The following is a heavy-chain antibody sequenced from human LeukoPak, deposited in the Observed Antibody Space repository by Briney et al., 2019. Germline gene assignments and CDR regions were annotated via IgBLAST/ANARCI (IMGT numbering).Heavy chain of an antibody. J-gene: IGHJ4*02. Sequence: GGSLRLSCAASGFTFSSYAMHWVRQAPGKGLEWVAVISYDGSNKYYANSVKGRFTISRDNSKNTLYLQMNSLRSEDTAVYYCARDPLGGYDSSGPVGYWGRGTLVTVSS. D-gene: IGHD3-22*01. CDR2: ISYDGSNK. V-gene: IGHV3-30-3*01. CDR1: GFTFSSYA. CDR3: ARDPLGGYDSSGPVGY.